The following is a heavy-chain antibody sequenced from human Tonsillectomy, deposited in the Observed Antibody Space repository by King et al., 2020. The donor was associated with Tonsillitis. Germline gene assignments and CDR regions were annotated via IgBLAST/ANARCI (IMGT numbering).Heavy chain of an antibody. V-gene: IGHV4-34*01. Sequence: VQLQQWGAGLLKPSETLSLTCAVYGGSFNGYYWSWIRQPPGKGLEWIGEINHSGSTNYNPSLKSRVTISVNTSKNQFPLKLSSVPAADTAVYYCARGPAPTYYYGSGSYYRDYYFDYWGQGTLATVSS. CDR3: ARGPAPTYYYGSGSYYRDYYFDY. D-gene: IGHD3-10*01. J-gene: IGHJ4*02. CDR1: GGSFNGYY. CDR2: INHSGST.